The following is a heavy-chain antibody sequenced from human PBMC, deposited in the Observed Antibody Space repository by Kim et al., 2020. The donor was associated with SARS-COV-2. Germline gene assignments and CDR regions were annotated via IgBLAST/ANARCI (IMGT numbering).Heavy chain of an antibody. CDR2: IIPILGIA. V-gene: IGHV1-69*02. CDR3: ASLNNTISLVVGGMDV. D-gene: IGHD3-3*01. CDR1: GGTFSSYT. Sequence: SVKVSCKASGGTFSSYTISWVRQAPGQGLEWMGRIIPILGIANYAQKFQGRVTITADKSTSTAYMELSSLRSEDTAVYYCASLNNTISLVVGGMDVWGQGTTVTVSS. J-gene: IGHJ6*02.